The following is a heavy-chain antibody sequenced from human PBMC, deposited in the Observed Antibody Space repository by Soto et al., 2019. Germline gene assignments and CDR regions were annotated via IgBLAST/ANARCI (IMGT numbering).Heavy chain of an antibody. CDR1: GGSISSYY. CDR2: IYYSGST. J-gene: IGHJ6*02. CDR3: ARGKDDYVWGSYRFPYYYGMDV. V-gene: IGHV4-59*12. Sequence: SETLSLTCTVSGGSISSYYWSWIRQPPGKGLEWIGYIYYSGSTNYNPSLKSRVTMSVDTSKNQFSLKLSSVTAADTAVYYCARGKDDYVWGSYRFPYYYGMDVWGQGTTVTVSS. D-gene: IGHD3-16*02.